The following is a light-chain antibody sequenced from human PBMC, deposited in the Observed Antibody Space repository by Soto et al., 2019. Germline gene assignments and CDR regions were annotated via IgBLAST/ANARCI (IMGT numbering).Light chain of an antibody. CDR3: QQYHIYSGT. Sequence: DIQMTQSPSSLSASVGDRVTITCRASQGARNQIDWFQQKPGEAPKALIYDASILHSGVSSKFSGRGSGTDFTLTISSLQPEDFATYYCQQYHIYSGTFGQGTKV. J-gene: IGKJ1*01. CDR2: DAS. CDR1: QGARNQ. V-gene: IGKV1-16*02.